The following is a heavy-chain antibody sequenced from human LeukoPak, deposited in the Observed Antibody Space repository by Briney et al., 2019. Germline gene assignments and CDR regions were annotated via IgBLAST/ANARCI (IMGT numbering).Heavy chain of an antibody. Sequence: SETLSLTCTVSGGSISSDNYYWSWIRQPAGKGLEWIGRIYTSGITNYNPSLKSRVTISVDTSKNQFSLKLSSVTAADTAVYYCARGGYCSSTSCYDYYYYMDVWGKGTTVTISS. CDR1: GGSISSDNYY. D-gene: IGHD2-2*01. J-gene: IGHJ6*03. V-gene: IGHV4-61*02. CDR2: IYTSGIT. CDR3: ARGGYCSSTSCYDYYYYMDV.